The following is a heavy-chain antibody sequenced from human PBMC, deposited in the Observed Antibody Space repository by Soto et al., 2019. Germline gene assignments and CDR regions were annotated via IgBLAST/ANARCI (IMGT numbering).Heavy chain of an antibody. Sequence: GGSLRLSCAASGFTFSTYSMNWVRQAPGKWLEWISYISIGSTTIFYADSVKGRFTISRDNAKNSLYLQMNSLRDEDTSVYYCARDNGIAGSFDPWGQGTLVTVSS. D-gene: IGHD6-13*01. CDR1: GFTFSTYS. CDR3: ARDNGIAGSFDP. V-gene: IGHV3-48*02. CDR2: ISIGSTTI. J-gene: IGHJ5*02.